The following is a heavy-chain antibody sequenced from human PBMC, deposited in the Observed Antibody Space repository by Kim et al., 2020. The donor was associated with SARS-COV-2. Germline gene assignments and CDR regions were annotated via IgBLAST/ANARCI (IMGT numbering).Heavy chain of an antibody. V-gene: IGHV3-7*01. Sequence: GGSLRLSCAASEFTFGDYWMNWVRQAPGKGLEWVANIKQDGSEKYYVDSVKGRFTISRDNAKNSLYLQMNSLRAEDTAVYYCARGGKRHYSFDYWGQGTLVTVSS. J-gene: IGHJ4*02. CDR3: ARGGKRHYSFDY. CDR1: EFTFGDYW. CDR2: IKQDGSEK.